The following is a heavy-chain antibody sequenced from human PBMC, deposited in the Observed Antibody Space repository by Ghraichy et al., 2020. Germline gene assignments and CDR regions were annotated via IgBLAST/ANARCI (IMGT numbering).Heavy chain of an antibody. D-gene: IGHD3-10*01. Sequence: SETLSLTCAVSGGSISSSDWWCWVRQSPGKGLEWIGDVYHSGSTNYNPSLESRVTILVDKSKNQFSLKLTSVTAADTAVYYCARGHYGSWNYLKISRHYFYYAGLDVWGRGTTVTVSS. V-gene: IGHV4-4*02. J-gene: IGHJ6*02. CDR3: ARGHYGSWNYLKISRHYFYYAGLDV. CDR2: VYHSGST. CDR1: GGSISSSDW.